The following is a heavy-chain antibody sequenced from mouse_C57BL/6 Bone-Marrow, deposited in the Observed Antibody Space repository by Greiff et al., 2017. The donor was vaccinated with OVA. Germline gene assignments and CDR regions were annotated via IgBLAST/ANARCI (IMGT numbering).Heavy chain of an antibody. J-gene: IGHJ2*01. V-gene: IGHV1-26*01. CDR2: INPNNGGT. CDR1: GYTFTDYY. Sequence: EVKLQQSGPELVKPGASVKISCKASGYTFTDYYMNWVKQSHGKSLEWIGDINPNNGGTSYNQKFKGKATLTVDKSSSTAYMELRSLTSEDSAVYYCAPIYYGYDEGYWGQGTTLTVSS. D-gene: IGHD2-2*01. CDR3: APIYYGYDEGY.